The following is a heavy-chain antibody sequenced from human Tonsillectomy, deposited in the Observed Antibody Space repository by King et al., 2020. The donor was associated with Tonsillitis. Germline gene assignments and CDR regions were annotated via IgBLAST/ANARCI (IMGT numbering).Heavy chain of an antibody. J-gene: IGHJ3*02. V-gene: IGHV3-23*04. CDR2: ISGTGGTT. CDR1: GFSFRNFA. D-gene: IGHD3-16*01. CDR3: AKVITVWGGAFDM. Sequence: VQLVESGGGLGQPGGSLRLSCTASGFSFRNFAMNWVRQVPGKGLEWVSTISGTGGTTNSADFVKGRFTVSRDDAKNTLYLQMNSLRSEDTAVYYCAKVITVWGGAFDMWGPGTVVAVSS.